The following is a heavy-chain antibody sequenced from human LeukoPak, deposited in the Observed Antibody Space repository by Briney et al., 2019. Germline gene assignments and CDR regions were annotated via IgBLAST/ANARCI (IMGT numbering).Heavy chain of an antibody. CDR3: AKGGGVISYYFDY. Sequence: GGSLRLSCAASGFTFRSYAMSWVRQAPGKGLEWVSLISGSGGSTDYADSVKGRFTISRDTSKNTLYLQVNSLRAEDTAVYYCAKGGGVISYYFDYWGQGTLVTVSS. CDR1: GFTFRSYA. V-gene: IGHV3-23*01. J-gene: IGHJ4*02. CDR2: ISGSGGST. D-gene: IGHD3-10*01.